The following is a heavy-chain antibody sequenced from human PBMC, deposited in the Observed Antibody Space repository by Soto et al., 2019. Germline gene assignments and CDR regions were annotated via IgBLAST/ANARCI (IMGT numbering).Heavy chain of an antibody. J-gene: IGHJ4*02. CDR2: IFWNDER. D-gene: IGHD1-7*01. V-gene: IGHV2-26*01. CDR3: TRALREELPIYYFDP. CDR1: GFSLSRARMG. Sequence: QVTLKESGPVLVKPTETLTLTCTVSGFSLSRARMGVSWIRQPPGKALEWLAHIFWNDERSYNTSLKSRLTISKDTSKSQVVLTMTNMDPVDTGTYYCTRALREELPIYYFDPWGQGTLVTVSS.